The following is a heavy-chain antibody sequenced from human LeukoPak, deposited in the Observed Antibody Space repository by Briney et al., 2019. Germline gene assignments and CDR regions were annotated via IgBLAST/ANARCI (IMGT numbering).Heavy chain of an antibody. D-gene: IGHD2-2*01. Sequence: GGSLRLSCAASGFTFSDYYMSWIRQAPGKGLEWVSYISSSGSTIYYADSVKGRFTISRDNAKNSLYLQMNSLRVEDTAVYYCAKGSYCSSTSCYFGWFDPWGQGTLVTVSS. V-gene: IGHV3-11*04. J-gene: IGHJ5*02. CDR3: AKGSYCSSTSCYFGWFDP. CDR1: GFTFSDYY. CDR2: ISSSGSTI.